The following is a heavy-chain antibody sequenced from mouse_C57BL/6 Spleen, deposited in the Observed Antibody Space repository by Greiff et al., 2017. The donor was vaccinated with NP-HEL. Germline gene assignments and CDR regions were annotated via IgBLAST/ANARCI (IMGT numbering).Heavy chain of an antibody. V-gene: IGHV1-54*01. CDR1: GYAFTNYL. J-gene: IGHJ4*01. CDR2: INPGSGGT. D-gene: IGHD2-4*01. Sequence: QVQLQQSGAELVRPGTSVKVSCKASGYAFTNYLIEWVKQRPGQGLEWIGVINPGSGGTNYNEKFKGKATQTADKSSSTAYMQLSSLTSEDSAVYFCARDDYSYYAMDYWGQGTSVTVSS. CDR3: ARDDYSYYAMDY.